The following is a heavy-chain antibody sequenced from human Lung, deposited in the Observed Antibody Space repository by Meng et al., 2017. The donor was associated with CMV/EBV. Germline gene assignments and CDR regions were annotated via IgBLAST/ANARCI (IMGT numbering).Heavy chain of an antibody. J-gene: IGHJ4*02. CDR1: GFTLSNYR. CDR3: TREKAGTRHFDY. V-gene: IGHV3-74*03. Sequence: GGSLRLXCAASGFTLSNYRMHWVRQPPGKGLVWVSRINSDGSKTTYADFVKGRFTISRDNTKNTLYVQMNSLTVEDTAVYYCTREKAGTRHFDYWGQGTLVTVSS. CDR2: INSDGSKT. D-gene: IGHD6-19*01.